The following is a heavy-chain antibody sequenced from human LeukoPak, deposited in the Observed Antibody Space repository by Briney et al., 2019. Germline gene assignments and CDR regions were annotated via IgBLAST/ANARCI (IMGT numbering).Heavy chain of an antibody. V-gene: IGHV4-39*01. D-gene: IGHD7-27*01. J-gene: IGHJ4*02. Sequence: PSETLSLTCTVSGGSISSSSYYWGWIRQPPGMGLEWIGTFYSSGSTYYNPSLKSRVTISIDTSKNQFSLKLSSVTAADTAVYYCARRQTLGIVYFDYWGQGTLVTASS. CDR1: GGSISSSSYY. CDR2: FYSSGST. CDR3: ARRQTLGIVYFDY.